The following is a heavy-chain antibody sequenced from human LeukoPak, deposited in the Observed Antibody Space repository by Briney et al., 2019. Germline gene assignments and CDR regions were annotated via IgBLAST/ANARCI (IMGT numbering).Heavy chain of an antibody. V-gene: IGHV4-39*01. CDR2: IYYSGIT. CDR3: ARQYSGYLRNWFDP. CDR1: GASISSNSYY. Sequence: SETLSLTCTVSGASISSNSYYWGWIRQPPGKGLEWIGTIYYSGITYYNPSLKSRVTISVDTSKNQFSLKLSSVTAADTAVYYCARQYSGYLRNWFDPWGQGTLVTVSS. J-gene: IGHJ5*02. D-gene: IGHD5-12*01.